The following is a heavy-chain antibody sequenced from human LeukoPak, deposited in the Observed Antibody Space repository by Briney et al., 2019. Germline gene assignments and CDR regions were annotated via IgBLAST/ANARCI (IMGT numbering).Heavy chain of an antibody. V-gene: IGHV4-59*01. J-gene: IGHJ4*02. CDR2: MYHSGHT. CDR3: ARGVIPAAIVEYYFDY. CDR1: DGSISTYY. D-gene: IGHD2-2*01. Sequence: SETLSLTCTVSDGSISTYYWTWIRQPPAKGLEWIGYMYHSGHTNYNPSLKSRVTISVDTSKNQFSLKLSSVTAADTAVYYCARGVIPAAIVEYYFDYWGQGTLGTVSS.